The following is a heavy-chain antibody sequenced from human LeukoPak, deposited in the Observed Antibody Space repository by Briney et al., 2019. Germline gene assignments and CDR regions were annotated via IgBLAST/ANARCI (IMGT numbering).Heavy chain of an antibody. Sequence: ASVKVSCKASGYTFTSYYMHWVRQAPGQGLEWMGWINPNSGGANYAQKFQGRVTMTRDTSISTASMEMSRLRSDDTAMYYCARRESVAGTDYYYFIDVWGKGTTVTVSS. J-gene: IGHJ6*03. CDR2: INPNSGGA. CDR1: GYTFTSYY. V-gene: IGHV1-2*02. D-gene: IGHD6-19*01. CDR3: ARRESVAGTDYYYFIDV.